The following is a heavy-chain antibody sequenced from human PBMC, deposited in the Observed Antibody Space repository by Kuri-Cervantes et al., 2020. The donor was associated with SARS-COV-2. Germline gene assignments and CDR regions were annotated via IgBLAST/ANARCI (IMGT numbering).Heavy chain of an antibody. CDR2: IYYSGST. CDR1: GFTFSDYY. D-gene: IGHD3-22*01. Sequence: GSLRLSCAASGFTFSDYYMSWIRQPPGKGLEWIGSIYYSGSTYYNPSLKSRVTISVDTSKNQFSLKLSSVTAADTAVYYCATGYYYDSSGYYLWDYWGQGTLVTVSS. CDR3: ATGYYYDSSGYYLWDY. J-gene: IGHJ4*02. V-gene: IGHV4-38-2*01.